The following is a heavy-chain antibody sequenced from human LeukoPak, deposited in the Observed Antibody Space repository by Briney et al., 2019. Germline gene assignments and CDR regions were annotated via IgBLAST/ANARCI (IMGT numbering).Heavy chain of an antibody. CDR2: IYYSGST. D-gene: IGHD5-18*01. Sequence: SETLSLTCTVSGGSISSSSYYWGWIRQPPGKGLEWIGSIYYSGSTYYNPSLKSRVTISVDTSKNQFSLKLSSVTAADTAVYYCARQGSGYSYGYPDYWGQGTLVTVSS. CDR1: GGSISSSSYY. J-gene: IGHJ4*02. CDR3: ARQGSGYSYGYPDY. V-gene: IGHV4-39*01.